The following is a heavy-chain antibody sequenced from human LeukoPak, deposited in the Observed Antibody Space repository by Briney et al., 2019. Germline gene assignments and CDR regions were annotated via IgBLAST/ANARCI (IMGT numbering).Heavy chain of an antibody. CDR3: ARPGIAVAGHFDY. D-gene: IGHD6-13*01. Sequence: GGSLRLSCAASGFTFSSYWMSWVRQAPGKGLEWVANIKKDGSEKYYVDSVKGRFTISRDNAKNTLYLQMNSLRAEDTAVYYCARPGIAVAGHFDYWGQGTLVTVSS. J-gene: IGHJ4*02. CDR1: GFTFSSYW. CDR2: IKKDGSEK. V-gene: IGHV3-7*01.